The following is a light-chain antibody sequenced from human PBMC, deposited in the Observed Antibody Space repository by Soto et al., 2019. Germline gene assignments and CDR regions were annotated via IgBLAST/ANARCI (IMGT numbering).Light chain of an antibody. Sequence: QSALTQPASVSGSPGQSITISCTGSSSDIGSYNYVSWYQQHPGKAPKLIIYGVTNRPAGGSSRFSGSKSGNAAALTIAGLQDDDEGDFYCCSFSTGSTIVIFGGGTKLTVL. CDR1: SSDIGSYNY. CDR2: GVT. J-gene: IGLJ2*01. V-gene: IGLV2-14*03. CDR3: CSFSTGSTIVI.